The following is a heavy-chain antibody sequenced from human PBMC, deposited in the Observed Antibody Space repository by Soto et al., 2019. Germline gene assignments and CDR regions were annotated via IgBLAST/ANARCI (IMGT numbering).Heavy chain of an antibody. D-gene: IGHD5-12*01. J-gene: IGHJ4*02. Sequence: GALVKVSCKASGGTFSSYAISWVRQAPGQGLEWMGGIIPIFGTANYAQKFQGRVTITADESTSTAYMELSSLRSEDTAVYYCARGLHVDIVATKALGYWGQGTLVTVSS. V-gene: IGHV1-69*13. CDR2: IIPIFGTA. CDR3: ARGLHVDIVATKALGY. CDR1: GGTFSSYA.